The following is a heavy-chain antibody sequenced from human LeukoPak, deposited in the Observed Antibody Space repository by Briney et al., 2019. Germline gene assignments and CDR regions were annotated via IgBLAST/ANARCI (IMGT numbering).Heavy chain of an antibody. V-gene: IGHV1-2*02. J-gene: IGHJ4*02. D-gene: IGHD3-3*01. CDR1: GYTFTGYY. CDR2: INPNNGGT. CDR3: ALYDFWSGYYTFDY. Sequence: ASVKVSCKASGYTFTGYYMHWVRQAPGQGLEWMGWINPNNGGTNYAQKFQGRVTMTRDTSISTAYMELSRLRSDDTAVYYCALYDFWSGYYTFDYWGQGTLVTVSS.